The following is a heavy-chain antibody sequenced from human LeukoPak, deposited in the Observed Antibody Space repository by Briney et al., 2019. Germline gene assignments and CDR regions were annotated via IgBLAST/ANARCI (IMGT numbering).Heavy chain of an antibody. D-gene: IGHD5-18*01. J-gene: IGHJ6*02. CDR2: ISAYNGNT. CDR1: GYTFTSYG. V-gene: IGHV1-18*01. Sequence: ASVKVSCKASGYTFTSYGISWVRQAPGQGLEWMGWISAYNGNTNYVQKLQGRVTMTTDTSTSTAYMELRSLRSDDTAVYYCASSAAYTAMASYYYYGMDVWGQGTTVTVSS. CDR3: ASSAAYTAMASYYYYGMDV.